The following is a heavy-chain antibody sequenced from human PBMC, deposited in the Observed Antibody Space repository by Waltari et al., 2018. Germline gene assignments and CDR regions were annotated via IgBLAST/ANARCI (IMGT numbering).Heavy chain of an antibody. CDR2: IIPIFGTA. CDR3: ARVPLSSIAARRGGMDV. J-gene: IGHJ6*02. Sequence: QVQLVQSGAEVKKPGSSVKVSCKASGGTFSSYAISWVRQAPGQGLEWMGGIIPIFGTANDAQKFQGRVTITTDESTSTAYMELSSLRSEDTAVYYCARVPLSSIAARRGGMDVWGQGTTVTVSS. D-gene: IGHD6-6*01. CDR1: GGTFSSYA. V-gene: IGHV1-69*05.